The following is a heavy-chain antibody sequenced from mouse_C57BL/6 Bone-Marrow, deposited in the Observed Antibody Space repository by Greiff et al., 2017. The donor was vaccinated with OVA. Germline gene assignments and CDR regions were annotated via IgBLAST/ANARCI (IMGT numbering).Heavy chain of an antibody. Sequence: VQQVESGAELVKPGASVKLSCKASGYTFTSYWMHWVKQRPGQGLEWIGMIHPNSGSTNYNEKFKSKATLTVDKSSSTAYMQLSSLTSEDSAVYYCARPVPRAWFAYWGQGTLVTVSA. V-gene: IGHV1-64*01. CDR3: ARPVPRAWFAY. CDR2: IHPNSGST. J-gene: IGHJ3*01. CDR1: GYTFTSYW.